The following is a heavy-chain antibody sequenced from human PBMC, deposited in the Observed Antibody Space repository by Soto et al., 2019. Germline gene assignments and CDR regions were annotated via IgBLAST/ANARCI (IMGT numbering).Heavy chain of an antibody. V-gene: IGHV1-69*08. CDR1: GGTFSSYT. CDR3: ARDRVGDIVATERLDY. Sequence: QVQLVQSGAEVKKPGSSVKVSCKASGGTFSSYTISWVRQAPGQGLEWMGRIIPILGIANYAQKFQGRVTITADKSTSTAYMELSSLRYEDTAVYYCARDRVGDIVATERLDYWGQGTLVTVSS. D-gene: IGHD5-12*01. J-gene: IGHJ4*02. CDR2: IIPILGIA.